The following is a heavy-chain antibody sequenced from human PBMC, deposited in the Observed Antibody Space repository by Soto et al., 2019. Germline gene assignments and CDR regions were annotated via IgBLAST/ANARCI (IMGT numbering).Heavy chain of an antibody. Sequence: GGSLRLSCEAYGFTINTYAMNWVRQAPGKGLQWVSYISPSTSKIYYADSVKGRFTISRDNAKSSLYLQMNSLRDEDTAVYYCARDGEGIHFYGLDVWGPGTTVTVSS. V-gene: IGHV3-48*02. CDR1: GFTINTYA. CDR3: ARDGEGIHFYGLDV. J-gene: IGHJ6*02. D-gene: IGHD3-16*01. CDR2: ISPSTSKI.